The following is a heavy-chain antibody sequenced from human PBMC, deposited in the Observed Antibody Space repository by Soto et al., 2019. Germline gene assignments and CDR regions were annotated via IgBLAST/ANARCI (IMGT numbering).Heavy chain of an antibody. CDR2: INAGNGNT. CDR1: GYTFTSYA. CDR3: CIVLLWFGELQSPCRY. V-gene: IGHV1-3*01. Sequence: QVQLVQSGAEVKKPGASVKVSCKASGYTFTSYAMHWVRQAPGQRLEWMGWINAGNGNTKYSQKFQGRVTITRDTSASTAYMELSSLRSEDTAVYYCCIVLLWFGELQSPCRYWGQGTLVTVSS. D-gene: IGHD3-10*01. J-gene: IGHJ4*02.